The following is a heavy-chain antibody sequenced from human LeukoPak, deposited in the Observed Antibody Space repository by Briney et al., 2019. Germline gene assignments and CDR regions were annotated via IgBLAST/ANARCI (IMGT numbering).Heavy chain of an antibody. D-gene: IGHD6-19*01. Sequence: GGSLMLSCAASGFTFSSYWMTWVRQAPEKGLEWVANIKEDGSEKYYVDSVKGRFTISRDDAKNSLYLQMDNLRAEDTAVYYCARDSNIAVAAIDYWGQGILVTVSS. CDR3: ARDSNIAVAAIDY. J-gene: IGHJ4*02. CDR1: GFTFSSYW. CDR2: IKEDGSEK. V-gene: IGHV3-7*01.